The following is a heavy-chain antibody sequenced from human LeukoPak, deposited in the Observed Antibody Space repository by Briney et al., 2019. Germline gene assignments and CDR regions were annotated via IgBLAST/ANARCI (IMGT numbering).Heavy chain of an antibody. CDR1: GFTFDDYA. CDR3: AKMKGHPLPKYYMDV. J-gene: IGHJ6*01. CDR2: ISGSGGST. D-gene: IGHD1-26*01. Sequence: GGSLRLSCAASGFTFDDYAMHWVRQAPGKGLEWVSAISGSGGSTYYADSVKGRFTISRDNSKNTLYLQMNSLRAEDTAIYYCAKMKGHPLPKYYMDVWGQGTTVTVSS. V-gene: IGHV3-23*01.